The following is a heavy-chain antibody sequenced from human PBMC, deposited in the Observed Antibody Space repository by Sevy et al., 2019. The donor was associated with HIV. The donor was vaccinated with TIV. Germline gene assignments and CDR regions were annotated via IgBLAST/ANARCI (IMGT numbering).Heavy chain of an antibody. V-gene: IGHV2-5*01. CDR3: AHTGFLEGYYGMDV. D-gene: IGHD3-3*01. CDR1: GFSLSTSGVG. J-gene: IGHJ6*02. CDR2: IYWNDDK. Sequence: SGPTLVKPTQTLTLTCTFSGFSLSTSGVGVGWIRQPPGKALEWLAVIYWNDDKVYSPSLKTRLTLTKDTSKDQVVFTMTNMDPVDSATYFCAHTGFLEGYYGMDVWGQGTTVTVSS.